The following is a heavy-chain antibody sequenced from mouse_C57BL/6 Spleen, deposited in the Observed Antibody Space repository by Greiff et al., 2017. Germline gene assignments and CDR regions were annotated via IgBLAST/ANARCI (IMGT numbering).Heavy chain of an antibody. CDR1: GYTFTDYE. J-gene: IGHJ4*01. V-gene: IGHV1-15*01. CDR3: TRGDYDMDY. CDR2: IDPETGGT. D-gene: IGHD2-4*01. Sequence: QVHVKQSGAELVRPGASVTLSCKASGYTFTDYEMHWVKQTPVHGLEWIGAIDPETGGTAYNQKFKGKAILTADKSSSTAYMELRSLTSEDSAVYYCTRGDYDMDYWGQGTSVTVSS.